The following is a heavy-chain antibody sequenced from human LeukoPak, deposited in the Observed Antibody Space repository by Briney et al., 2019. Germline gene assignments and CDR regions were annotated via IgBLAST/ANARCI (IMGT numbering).Heavy chain of an antibody. Sequence: GGSLRLSCAASGFTFSNYGMHWVRQAPGKGLEWVAVIWHDRTNKYYADSVKGRFTISRDNSKNTLYLQMNSLRAEDTAVYYCTRDVGHSALANWGQGVLVTVSS. CDR2: IWHDRTNK. CDR1: GFTFSNYG. CDR3: TRDVGHSALAN. J-gene: IGHJ4*02. V-gene: IGHV3-33*01. D-gene: IGHD5-18*01.